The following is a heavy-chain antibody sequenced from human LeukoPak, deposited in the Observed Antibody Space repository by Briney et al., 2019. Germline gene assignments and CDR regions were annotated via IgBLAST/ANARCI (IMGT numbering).Heavy chain of an antibody. J-gene: IGHJ4*02. CDR1: GGSFSGYY. CDR3: ARAGLNGDVDY. Sequence: SETLSLTCAVYGGSFSGYYWSWIRQPPGKGLEWIGEINHSGSTNYNPSLKSRVTISVDTSKNQFSLTLSSVTAADTAVYYCARAGLNGDVDYWGQGTLVTVSS. CDR2: INHSGST. D-gene: IGHD4-17*01. V-gene: IGHV4-34*01.